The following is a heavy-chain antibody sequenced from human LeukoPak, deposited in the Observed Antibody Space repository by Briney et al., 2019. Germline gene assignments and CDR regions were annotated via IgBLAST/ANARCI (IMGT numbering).Heavy chain of an antibody. V-gene: IGHV1-2*02. D-gene: IGHD2-2*01. CDR1: GYTFTGYY. CDR3: ARGVPAAPPYYYYYYMDV. Sequence: ASVKVSCKASGYTFTGYYMHWVRQAPGQGLEWMGWINPNSGGTNYARKFQGRVTMTRDTSISTAYMELSRLRSDDTAVYYCARGVPAAPPYYYYYYMDVWGKGTTVTVSS. CDR2: INPNSGGT. J-gene: IGHJ6*03.